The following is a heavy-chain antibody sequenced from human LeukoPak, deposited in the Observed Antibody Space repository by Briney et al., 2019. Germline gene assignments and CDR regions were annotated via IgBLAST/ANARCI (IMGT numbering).Heavy chain of an antibody. V-gene: IGHV4-4*07. CDR1: GGSISSYC. CDR2: ISTSGST. CDR3: ARIRYCSSTSCYAGVHWFDP. J-gene: IGHJ5*02. D-gene: IGHD2-2*01. Sequence: SETLSLTCTVSGGSISSYCWSWIRQPAGKGLEWFGRISTSGSTNYNPSLKSRVTMSVDTSKNQFSLKLSSVTAADTAVYYCARIRYCSSTSCYAGVHWFDPWGQGTLVTVSS.